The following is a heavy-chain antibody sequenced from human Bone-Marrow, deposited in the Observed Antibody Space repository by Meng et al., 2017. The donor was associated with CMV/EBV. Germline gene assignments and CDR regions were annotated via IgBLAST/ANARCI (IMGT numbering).Heavy chain of an antibody. Sequence: KTSGCTFGTFGINWVRQAPGQGLEWMGGVIPLFSTSNYAQKFQDRLTITTDESTATAYMELRGLRSEDTAIYFCARSGVGSYRFFVYWGQGTLVTVSS. CDR1: GCTFGTFG. CDR2: VIPLFSTS. CDR3: ARSGVGSYRFFVY. J-gene: IGHJ4*02. D-gene: IGHD3-16*02. V-gene: IGHV1-69*05.